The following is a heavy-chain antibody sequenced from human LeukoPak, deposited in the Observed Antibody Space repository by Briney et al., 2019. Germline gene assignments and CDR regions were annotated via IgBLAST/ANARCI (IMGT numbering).Heavy chain of an antibody. V-gene: IGHV4-61*10. CDR3: AAIVVVPAVNQNIDI. CDR1: GGSISSGSYY. Sequence: SETLSLTCTVSGGSISSGSYYWSWIRQPAGKGLEWIGYIFYTGTTNYNPSLKSRVTISVDTSKNQFSLKLSSVTAADTAVYYCAAIVVVPAVNQNIDIWGQGTMVTVSS. D-gene: IGHD2-2*01. CDR2: IFYTGTT. J-gene: IGHJ3*02.